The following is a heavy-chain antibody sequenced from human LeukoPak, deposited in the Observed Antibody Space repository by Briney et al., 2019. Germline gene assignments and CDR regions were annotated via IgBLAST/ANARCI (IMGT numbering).Heavy chain of an antibody. J-gene: IGHJ4*02. CDR1: GFTFSTFG. D-gene: IGHD3-9*01. CDR3: ARMSTGYYDDY. Sequence: GGSLRLSCVASGFTFSTFGMNWVRQAPGKELEWVSYVSSSSTTIYYADSVKGRFTISRDDAKSSLYLQMNSLRAEDTALYYCARMSTGYYDDYWGQGTLVAVSS. V-gene: IGHV3-48*01. CDR2: VSSSSTTI.